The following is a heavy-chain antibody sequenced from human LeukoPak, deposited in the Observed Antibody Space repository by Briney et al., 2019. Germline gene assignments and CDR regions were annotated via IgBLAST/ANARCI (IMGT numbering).Heavy chain of an antibody. CDR2: ISNSGST. CDR1: GASITSTKYF. V-gene: IGHV4-39*07. D-gene: IGHD3-22*01. CDR3: ARDGRRYYDSSEGWFDP. J-gene: IGHJ5*02. Sequence: PSETLSLTCAVSGASITSTKYFWGWIRQPPGKELELIGIISNSGSTDYNPSLKSRVTMSTDASKNQFSLKLASVTAADTAVYYCARDGRRYYDSSEGWFDPWGQGTLVTVSS.